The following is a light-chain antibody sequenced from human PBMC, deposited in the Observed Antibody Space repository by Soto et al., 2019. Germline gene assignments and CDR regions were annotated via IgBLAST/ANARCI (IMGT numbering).Light chain of an antibody. J-gene: IGLJ1*01. Sequence: QCALTQPASLSGSPGQSITISCTGTSSDVGGYNYVSWYQQHPGKAPKLLINDVSNRPSGISDRFSGSKSGNTASLTISGLQAEDEADYYCSSYTSSTTNVFGTGTKVTV. V-gene: IGLV2-14*03. CDR3: SSYTSSTTNV. CDR2: DVS. CDR1: SSDVGGYNY.